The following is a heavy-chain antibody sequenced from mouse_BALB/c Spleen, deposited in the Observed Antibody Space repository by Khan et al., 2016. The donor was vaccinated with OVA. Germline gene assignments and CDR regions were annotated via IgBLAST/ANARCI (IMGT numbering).Heavy chain of an antibody. CDR3: ARIYGSDFDY. D-gene: IGHD1-1*01. CDR1: GYSFTGYF. J-gene: IGHJ2*01. Sequence: VQLKHSGPELVKPGASVKISCKASGYSFTGYFMHWVMQSHGKSLEWIGRINPHFGETFYNQKFVGKATLTVDESSSTAHMELRSLASEDSAVYYCARIYGSDFDYWGQGTTLTVSS. V-gene: IGHV1-20*02. CDR2: INPHFGET.